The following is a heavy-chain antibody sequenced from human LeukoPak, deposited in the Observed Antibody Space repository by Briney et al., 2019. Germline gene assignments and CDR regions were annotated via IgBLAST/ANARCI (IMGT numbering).Heavy chain of an antibody. Sequence: GGSLRLSCAASGFTFDDYAMHWVRQAPGKGMEWVSLISGDGGSTYYADSVQGRFTISRDNSKNSLYLQMNSLRTEDTALYYCAKDMSAHGSGYYYYGMDVWGQGTTVTVSS. D-gene: IGHD3-10*01. CDR1: GFTFDDYA. CDR3: AKDMSAHGSGYYYYGMDV. J-gene: IGHJ6*02. CDR2: ISGDGGST. V-gene: IGHV3-43*02.